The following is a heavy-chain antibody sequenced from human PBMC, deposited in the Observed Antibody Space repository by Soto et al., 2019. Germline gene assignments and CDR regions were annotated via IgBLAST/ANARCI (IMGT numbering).Heavy chain of an antibody. V-gene: IGHV3-23*01. J-gene: IGHJ4*02. D-gene: IGHD2-15*01. CDR3: AKRRGAGGHFDS. CDR1: GFTVSSYG. CDR2: VSIGGST. Sequence: PGGSLRLSCAASGFTVSSYGVGWVRQGAGKGVERVGVVSIGGSTHYADSVRGRFTISRDNSKNTLSLQMHSLTAEDTAVYFCAKRRGAGGHFDSSGQGAPVPVSS.